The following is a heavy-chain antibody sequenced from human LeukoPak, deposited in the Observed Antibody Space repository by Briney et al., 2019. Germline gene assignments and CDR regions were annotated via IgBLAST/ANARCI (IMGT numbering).Heavy chain of an antibody. D-gene: IGHD1-26*01. Sequence: ASVKVSCKASGYTFTSYGISWVRQAPGQGLEWMGWISAYSGNTNYAQKLQGRVTMTTDTSTSTAYMELRSLRSDDTAVYYCARDGPPYSGSYNWFDPWGQGTLVTVSS. J-gene: IGHJ5*02. CDR2: ISAYSGNT. V-gene: IGHV1-18*01. CDR3: ARDGPPYSGSYNWFDP. CDR1: GYTFTSYG.